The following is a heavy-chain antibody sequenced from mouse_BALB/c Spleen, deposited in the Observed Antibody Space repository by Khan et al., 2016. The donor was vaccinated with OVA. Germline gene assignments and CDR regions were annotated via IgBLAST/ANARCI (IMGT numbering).Heavy chain of an antibody. CDR1: GFSLTNYG. CDR3: ARQSYDHYYFMDY. Sequence: QVQLKESGPGLVAPSQSLSITCTISGFSLTNYGVHWVRLPPGKGLEWLVVIWSDGSTTYNSALKSRMSISKDNPKSHVFLKMNSLQTDDTAMYYVARQSYDHYYFMDYWGQGTSVTVAS. V-gene: IGHV2-6-1*01. D-gene: IGHD1-1*01. J-gene: IGHJ4*01. CDR2: IWSDGST.